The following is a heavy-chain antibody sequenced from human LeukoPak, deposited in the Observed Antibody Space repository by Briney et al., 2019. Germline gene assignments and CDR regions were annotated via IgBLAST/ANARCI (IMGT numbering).Heavy chain of an antibody. V-gene: IGHV4-34*01. CDR3: ARQNVLRYFDWFGRS. D-gene: IGHD3-9*01. J-gene: IGHJ4*02. CDR2: INHSGST. CDR1: GGSFSGYY. Sequence: PSETLSLTCAVYGGSFSGYYWSWIRQAPGKGLEWIGEINHSGSTKYNPSLKSRLTTSVDTSKNQFSLKLSSVTAADTAVYYCARQNVLRYFDWFGRSWGQGTLVTVSS.